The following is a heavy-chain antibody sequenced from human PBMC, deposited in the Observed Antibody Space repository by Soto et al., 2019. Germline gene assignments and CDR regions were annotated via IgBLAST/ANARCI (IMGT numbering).Heavy chain of an antibody. V-gene: IGHV4-59*01. CDR3: ARDLTSLYYGSGSYPTFDP. J-gene: IGHJ5*02. Sequence: SETLSLTCTVSGGSISSYYWSWIRQPPGKGLEWIGYIYYSGSTNYNPSLKSRVTISVDTSKNQFSLKLSSVTAADTAVYYCARDLTSLYYGSGSYPTFDPWGQGTLVTSPQ. D-gene: IGHD3-10*01. CDR1: GGSISSYY. CDR2: IYYSGST.